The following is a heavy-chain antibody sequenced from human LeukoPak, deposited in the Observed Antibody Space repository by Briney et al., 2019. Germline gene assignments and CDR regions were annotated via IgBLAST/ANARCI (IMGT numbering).Heavy chain of an antibody. CDR2: IYSGGGT. Sequence: GGSLRLSCAASGFTVSGNYMTWVRQAPGKGLEWVSLIYSGGGTFYADSVKGRFTISRDSSKNTLYLQMNSLRAEDTALYYCACGEWPQNYWSRGTLVTVSS. CDR1: GFTVSGNY. J-gene: IGHJ4*02. D-gene: IGHD3-10*01. CDR3: ACGEWPQNY. V-gene: IGHV3-53*01.